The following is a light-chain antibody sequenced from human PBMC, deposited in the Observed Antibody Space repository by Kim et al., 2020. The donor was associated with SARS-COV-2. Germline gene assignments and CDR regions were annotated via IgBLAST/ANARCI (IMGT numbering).Light chain of an antibody. J-gene: IGLJ3*02. Sequence: QSALTQPPSASGSPGQSVTISCTGTSSDIGGYKYVSWYQQHPGKAPKLMIYEVNKRPSGVPDRFSGSKSGNTASLTVSGLQAEDEADYYCTSYIGSNIVVVFGGGTQLTVL. CDR3: TSYIGSNIVVV. CDR2: EVN. CDR1: SSDIGGYKY. V-gene: IGLV2-8*01.